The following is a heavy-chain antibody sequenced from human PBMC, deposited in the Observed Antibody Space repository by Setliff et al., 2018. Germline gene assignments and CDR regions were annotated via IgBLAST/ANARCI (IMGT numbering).Heavy chain of an antibody. CDR2: INHSGNT. V-gene: IGHV4-4*02. J-gene: IGHJ3*01. CDR3: ARAEESYYDRSGYYASDAFGL. CDR1: GGSISSSDSNTNW. D-gene: IGHD3-22*01. Sequence: SETLSLTCAVSGGSISSSDSNTNWWSWVRQPPGKGLEWIGEINHSGNTNYNPSLKSRVTVSVDKPKKQFSLKLSSVTAADTAVYYCARAEESYYDRSGYYASDAFGLWGQGTMVTVSS.